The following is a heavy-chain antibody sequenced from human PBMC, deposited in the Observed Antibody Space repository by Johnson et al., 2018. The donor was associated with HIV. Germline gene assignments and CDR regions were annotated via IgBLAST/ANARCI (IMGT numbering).Heavy chain of an antibody. J-gene: IGHJ3*02. Sequence: VQLVESGGGLIQPGGSLRLSCAASGFTVSSNYMSWVRQAPGKGLEWVSVSYSGGSTYYADSVKGRFTISRDKSKNTLYLQMNSLRAEDTAVYYCARDVANYYDPGAFDIWGQGTMVTVSS. V-gene: IGHV3-53*01. D-gene: IGHD3-22*01. CDR2: SYSGGST. CDR1: GFTVSSNY. CDR3: ARDVANYYDPGAFDI.